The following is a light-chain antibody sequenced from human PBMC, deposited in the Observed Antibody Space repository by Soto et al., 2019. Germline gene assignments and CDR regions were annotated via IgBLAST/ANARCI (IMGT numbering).Light chain of an antibody. CDR2: GAS. J-gene: IGKJ1*01. Sequence: EVVLTQSPGTLSLSPGERATLSCRASRSVSSNYLAWYQQKPGQAPRLLIYGASSRATGIPDRFSGSGSGTDFTLTISGLEPEDFAVYYCQQYGNSPQTFGQGTKVDIK. CDR1: RSVSSNY. CDR3: QQYGNSPQT. V-gene: IGKV3-20*01.